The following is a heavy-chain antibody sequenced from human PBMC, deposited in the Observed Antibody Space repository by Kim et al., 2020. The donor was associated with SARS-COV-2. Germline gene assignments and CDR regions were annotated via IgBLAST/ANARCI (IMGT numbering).Heavy chain of an antibody. V-gene: IGHV3-66*04. Sequence: TYKAESVKGRFIISRDHSQNTLFLHMNSLRAEDTAVYYCGRQGRGFDPWGQGTLVTVSS. CDR3: GRQGRGFDP. J-gene: IGHJ5*02. CDR2: T.